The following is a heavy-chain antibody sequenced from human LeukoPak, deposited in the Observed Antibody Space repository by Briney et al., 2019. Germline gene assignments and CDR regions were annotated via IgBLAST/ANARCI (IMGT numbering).Heavy chain of an antibody. CDR1: GGTFSISA. D-gene: IGHD1-1*01. CDR3: AREGGELAARDAFDI. Sequence: SVKVSCKASGGTFSISAISWVRQAPGQGLEWMGRIIPILDITNYSQKFQGRVTIAADKSTTTAYMDLSSLRSDDTAVYYCAREGGELAARDAFDIWGQGTLVTVSS. J-gene: IGHJ3*02. V-gene: IGHV1-69*04. CDR2: IIPILDIT.